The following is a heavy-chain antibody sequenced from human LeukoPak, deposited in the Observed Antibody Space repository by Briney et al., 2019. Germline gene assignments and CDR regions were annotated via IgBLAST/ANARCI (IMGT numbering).Heavy chain of an antibody. CDR2: INHSGST. CDR3: ARGRGYYYYMDV. J-gene: IGHJ6*03. V-gene: IGHV4-34*01. Sequence: PSETLSLTCAVYGGSFSGYYWSWIRQPPGKGLEWIGEINHSGSTNYNPSLKSRVTISVDTSKSQFSLKLSSVTAADTAVYYCARGRGYYYYMDVWGKGTTVTVSS. CDR1: GGSFSGYY.